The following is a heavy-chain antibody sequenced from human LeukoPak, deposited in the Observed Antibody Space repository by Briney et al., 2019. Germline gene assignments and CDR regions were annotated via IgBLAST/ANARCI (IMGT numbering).Heavy chain of an antibody. V-gene: IGHV3-30-3*01. CDR2: ISYDGSNK. CDR3: AGRGPTDY. Sequence: GGSLRLSCAASGFTFSSYAMHWVRQAPGKGLEWVAVISYDGSNKYYADSVKGRFTISRDNAKNSLYLQMNSLRAEDTAVYYCAGRGPTDYWGQGTLVTVSS. D-gene: IGHD3/OR15-3a*01. J-gene: IGHJ4*02. CDR1: GFTFSSYA.